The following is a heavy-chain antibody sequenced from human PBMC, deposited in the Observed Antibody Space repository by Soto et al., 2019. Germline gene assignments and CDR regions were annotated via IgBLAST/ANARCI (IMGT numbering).Heavy chain of an antibody. Sequence: EVQLLESGGGLVQPGGSLRLSCAASGFTFSSYAMSWVRQAPGKGLEWVSAISGSGGSTYYADSVKGRFTISRDNSKNTLYLQMNSLRAEETAVYYCANAGFGGGWFGELLDYYYYYYMDVWGKGTTVTVS. CDR3: ANAGFGGGWFGELLDYYYYYYMDV. J-gene: IGHJ6*03. D-gene: IGHD3-10*01. CDR1: GFTFSSYA. V-gene: IGHV3-23*01. CDR2: ISGSGGST.